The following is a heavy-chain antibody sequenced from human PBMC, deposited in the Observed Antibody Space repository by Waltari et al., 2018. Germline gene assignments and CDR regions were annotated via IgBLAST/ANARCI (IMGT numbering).Heavy chain of an antibody. CDR2: ISWNSGSI. V-gene: IGHV3-9*01. CDR3: AKHLQPGFTYGSYYFDY. D-gene: IGHD5-18*01. CDR1: GFHFDDYA. J-gene: IGHJ4*02. Sequence: EVQLVESGGGLVQPGRSLRLSCAASGFHFDDYAIPWVRQAPGKGLEWVSGISWNSGSIGYADSVKGRFTISRDNAKNSLYLQMNSLRAEDTALYYCAKHLQPGFTYGSYYFDYWGQGTLVTVSS.